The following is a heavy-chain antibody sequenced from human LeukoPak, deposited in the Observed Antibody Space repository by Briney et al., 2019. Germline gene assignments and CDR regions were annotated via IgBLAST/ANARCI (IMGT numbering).Heavy chain of an antibody. Sequence: PGGSLRLSCAASGFTFSSHCMTWVRQAPGEGLEWVANIKTDGSETHYVHSGKGSFTIYRDNAKNSLFLQMNSLRAEDSAVYYCARWYYGSGSWVLDYWGQGTLVSVSS. CDR2: IKTDGSET. CDR3: ARWYYGSGSWVLDY. CDR1: GFTFSSHC. J-gene: IGHJ4*02. V-gene: IGHV3-7*04. D-gene: IGHD3-10*01.